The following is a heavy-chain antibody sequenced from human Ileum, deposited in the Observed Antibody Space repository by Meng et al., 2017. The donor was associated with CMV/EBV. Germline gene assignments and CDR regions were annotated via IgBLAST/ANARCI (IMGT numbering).Heavy chain of an antibody. CDR3: AREVRGFDH. CDR2: IYDNERT. J-gene: IGHJ4*02. CDR1: GASISSGGYF. V-gene: IGHV4-31*02. Sequence: SQTRSLTCVVSGASISSGGYFWAWIRQHPGKGLEWIASIYDNERTYYNPSLKSRVSISVDTSKNHFALRLNSVTDADTAVYFCAREVRGFDHWGQGALVTVSS.